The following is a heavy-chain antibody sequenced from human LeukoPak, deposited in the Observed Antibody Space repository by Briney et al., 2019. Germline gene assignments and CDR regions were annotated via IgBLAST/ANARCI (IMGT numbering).Heavy chain of an antibody. D-gene: IGHD2-2*03. V-gene: IGHV3-7*04. CDR2: IKQDGSER. CDR1: GFTFSSYW. J-gene: IGHJ2*01. CDR3: ARDGYPFDL. Sequence: GGSLRLSCAASGFTFSSYWMSWVRQAPGKGLEWVANIKQDGSERYYVDSVEGRFTISRDNAKNSLYLQMSSLRVEDTAVYYCARDGYPFDLWGRGILVTVSS.